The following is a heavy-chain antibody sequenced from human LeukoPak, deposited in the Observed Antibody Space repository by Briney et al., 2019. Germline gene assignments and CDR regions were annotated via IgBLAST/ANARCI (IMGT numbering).Heavy chain of an antibody. CDR3: ANGGDDYDFWSGLSSWFDP. V-gene: IGHV1-69*05. CDR1: GGTFSSYA. D-gene: IGHD3-3*01. J-gene: IGHJ5*02. CDR2: IIPIFGTV. Sequence: SVKVSCKASGGTFSSYAISWVRQAPGQGLEWMGGIIPIFGTVNYAQKFQGRVTITTDESTSTAYMELSSLRSEDTAVYYCANGGDDYDFWSGLSSWFDPWGQGTLVTVSS.